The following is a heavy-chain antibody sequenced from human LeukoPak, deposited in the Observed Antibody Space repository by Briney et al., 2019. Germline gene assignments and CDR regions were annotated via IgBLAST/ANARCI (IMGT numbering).Heavy chain of an antibody. CDR1: GGSFSGYY. V-gene: IGHV4-34*01. CDR3: ARIYYDSSGYYSGAFDI. D-gene: IGHD3-22*01. J-gene: IGHJ3*02. Sequence: SETLSLTCAVYGGSFSGYYWGWSRQPPRKGLGWVGEINHSGSTNYNPSLKSRVTISVDTSKSQFSLKLSSVTAADTAAYYCARIYYDSSGYYSGAFDIWGQGTMVTVSS. CDR2: INHSGST.